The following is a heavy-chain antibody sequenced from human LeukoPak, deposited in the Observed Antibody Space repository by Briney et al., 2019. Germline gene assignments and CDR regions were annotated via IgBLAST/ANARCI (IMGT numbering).Heavy chain of an antibody. CDR3: ARQGAATFRWFDP. CDR1: GYTFTGYY. V-gene: IGHV1-2*02. D-gene: IGHD1-26*01. J-gene: IGHJ5*02. Sequence: ASVKVPCKASGYTFTGYYMHWVRQAPGQGLEWMGWINPNSGGTNYAQKFQGRVTMTRDTSISTAYMELSRLGSDDTAVYYCARQGAATFRWFDPWGQGTLVTVSS. CDR2: INPNSGGT.